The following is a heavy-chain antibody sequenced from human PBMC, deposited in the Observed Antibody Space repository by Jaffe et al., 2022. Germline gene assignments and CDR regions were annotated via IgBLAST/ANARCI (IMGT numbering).Heavy chain of an antibody. D-gene: IGHD6-6*01. Sequence: QITLKESGPTLVKPTQTLTLTCTFSGFSLSTSGVGVGWIRQPPGKALEWLALIYWDDDKRYSPSLKSRLTITKDTSKNQVVLTMTNMDPVDTATYYCAHMAEEEHSSPASWYFDLWGRGTLVTVSS. V-gene: IGHV2-5*02. CDR3: AHMAEEEHSSPASWYFDL. J-gene: IGHJ2*01. CDR1: GFSLSTSGVG. CDR2: IYWDDDK.